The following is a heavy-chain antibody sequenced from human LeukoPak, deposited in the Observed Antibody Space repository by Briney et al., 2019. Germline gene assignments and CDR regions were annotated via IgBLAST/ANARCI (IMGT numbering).Heavy chain of an antibody. CDR1: GFTFTGHT. D-gene: IGHD3-3*01. J-gene: IGHJ4*02. Sequence: GGSLRLSCAASGFTFTGHTMTWLRQAPGKGLEWVSIIGGRDDRTYYADSVEGRFTISRENSKNILYLHMSSQRAEDTAVYYCAKDPNPLYDFWTGYKWGQGTLVTVSS. CDR3: AKDPNPLYDFWTGYK. CDR2: IGGRDDRT. V-gene: IGHV3-23*01.